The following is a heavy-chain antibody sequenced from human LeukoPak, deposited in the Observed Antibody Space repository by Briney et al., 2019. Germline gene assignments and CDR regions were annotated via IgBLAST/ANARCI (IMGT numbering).Heavy chain of an antibody. V-gene: IGHV3-23*01. CDR1: GFTFSTYV. CDR2: ISGSGGST. Sequence: GGSLRLSCAASGFTFSTYVMTWVRQAPGKGLEWVSSISGSGGSTYYADSVKGRFSISRDNSKNTLYLQMNSLRAEDTALYYCAGGNDYFDTSGYYFERLQHWGQGTLVTVSS. CDR3: AGGNDYFDTSGYYFERLQH. D-gene: IGHD3-22*01. J-gene: IGHJ1*01.